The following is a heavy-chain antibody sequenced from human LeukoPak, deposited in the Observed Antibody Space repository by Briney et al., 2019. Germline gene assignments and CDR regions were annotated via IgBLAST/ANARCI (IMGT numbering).Heavy chain of an antibody. D-gene: IGHD3-16*02. CDR3: ARVGYDYVWGSYPKFAWFDP. CDR2: INHSGST. Sequence: PSKTLSLTCAVYGGSFSGYYWSWIRQPPGKGLEWIGGINHSGSTNYNPSLKSRVTISVDTSKNQFSLKLSSVTAADTAVYYCARVGYDYVWGSYPKFAWFDPWGQGTLVTVSS. J-gene: IGHJ5*02. CDR1: GGSFSGYY. V-gene: IGHV4-34*01.